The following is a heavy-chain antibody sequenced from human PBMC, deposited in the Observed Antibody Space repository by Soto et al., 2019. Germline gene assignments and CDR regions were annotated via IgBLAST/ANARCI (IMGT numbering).Heavy chain of an antibody. CDR2: IYSGGST. CDR1: GFTVSSNY. Sequence: GGSLRLSCAASGFTVSSNYMSWVRQAPGKGLEWVSVIYSGGSTYYADSVKGRFTISRDNSKNTLYLQMNSLRAEDTAVYYCARDQSGYEGYYYGMDVWGQGTTVTVSS. D-gene: IGHD5-12*01. CDR3: ARDQSGYEGYYYGMDV. J-gene: IGHJ6*02. V-gene: IGHV3-53*01.